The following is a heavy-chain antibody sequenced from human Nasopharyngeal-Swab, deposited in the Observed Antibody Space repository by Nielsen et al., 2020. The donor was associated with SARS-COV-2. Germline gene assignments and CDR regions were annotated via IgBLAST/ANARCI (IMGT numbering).Heavy chain of an antibody. J-gene: IGHJ4*02. Sequence: GESLKISCAASGFTFSTYAMYWVRQPPAKGLEWVSIISGSGGSTYYADSVKGRFTISRDNSKNTLYLQMNRLRAEDTAVYYCARYDDYYDSSGYAYWGQGTLVTVSS. CDR3: ARYDDYYDSSGYAY. D-gene: IGHD3-22*01. V-gene: IGHV3-23*01. CDR1: GFTFSTYA. CDR2: ISGSGGST.